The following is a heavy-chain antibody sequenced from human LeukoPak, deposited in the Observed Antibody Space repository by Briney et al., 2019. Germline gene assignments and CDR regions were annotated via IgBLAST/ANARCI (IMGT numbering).Heavy chain of an antibody. CDR3: ARFNSGSYQHYFDY. J-gene: IGHJ4*02. V-gene: IGHV4-39*07. Sequence: PSETLSLTCTVSGGSISSYYWGWIRQPPGKGPEWIGSIYYSGSTYYNPSLKSRVTISVDTSKNQFSLKLSSVTAADTAVYYCARFNSGSYQHYFDYWGQGTLVTVSS. CDR1: GGSISSYY. CDR2: IYYSGST. D-gene: IGHD1-26*01.